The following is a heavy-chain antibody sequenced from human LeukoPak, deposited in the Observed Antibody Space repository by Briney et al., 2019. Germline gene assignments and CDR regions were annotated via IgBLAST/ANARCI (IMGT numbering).Heavy chain of an antibody. CDR3: ARGCSSTSCYTSGLAPWFDP. J-gene: IGHJ5*02. CDR2: IIPIFGTA. Sequence: SVKVSCKASGGTFSSYAISWVRQAPGQGPEWMGGIIPIFGTANYAQKFQGRVTITADESTSTAYMELSSLRSEDTAVCYGARGCSSTSCYTSGLAPWFDPWGQGTLVTVSS. CDR1: GGTFSSYA. D-gene: IGHD2-2*02. V-gene: IGHV1-69*13.